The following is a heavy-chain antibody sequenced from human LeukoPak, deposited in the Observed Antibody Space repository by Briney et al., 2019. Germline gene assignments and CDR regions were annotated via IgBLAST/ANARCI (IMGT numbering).Heavy chain of an antibody. V-gene: IGHV3-30-3*01. Sequence: GRSLRLSCAASGFTFSSYAMHWVRQAPGKGLEWVAVISYDGSNKYYADSVKGRFTISRDNSKNTLYLQMNSLRAEDTAVCYCARDPFSIAAAGSYFDYWGRGTLVTVSS. CDR1: GFTFSSYA. CDR2: ISYDGSNK. CDR3: ARDPFSIAAAGSYFDY. J-gene: IGHJ4*02. D-gene: IGHD6-13*01.